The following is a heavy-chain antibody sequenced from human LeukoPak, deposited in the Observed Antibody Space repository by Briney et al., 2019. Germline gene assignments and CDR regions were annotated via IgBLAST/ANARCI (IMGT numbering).Heavy chain of an antibody. V-gene: IGHV4-30-2*01. CDR2: IYHSGST. CDR3: ASRRNIAAALFDP. CDR1: GGSISSGGYY. Sequence: SETLSLTCTVSGGSISSGGYYWSWIRQPPGKGLEWIGHIYHSGSTYYNPSLKSRVTISVDRSKNQFSLKLSSVTAADTAVYYCASRRNIAAALFDPWGQGTLVTVSS. D-gene: IGHD6-13*01. J-gene: IGHJ5*02.